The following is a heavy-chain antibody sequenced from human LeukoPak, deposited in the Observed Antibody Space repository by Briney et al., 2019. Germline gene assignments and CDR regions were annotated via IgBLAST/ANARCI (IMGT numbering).Heavy chain of an antibody. V-gene: IGHV3-30*18. CDR2: ISNDGSKK. J-gene: IGHJ5*02. CDR1: GFTFSSYG. Sequence: GGSLRLSCAASGFTFSSYGMHWVHQAPGKGLEWVAVISNDGSKKYYADSVRGRFTISRDNSKNTLYLQMNSLRADDTAVYYCANWGRFDPWGQGTLVTVSS. CDR3: ANWGRFDP. D-gene: IGHD3-16*01.